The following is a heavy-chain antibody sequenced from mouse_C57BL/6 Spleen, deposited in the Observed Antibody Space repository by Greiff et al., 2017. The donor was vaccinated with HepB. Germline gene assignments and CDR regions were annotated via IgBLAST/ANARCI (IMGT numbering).Heavy chain of an antibody. CDR1: GYTFTSHW. CDR2: IFPGSGST. Sequence: VQLQQSGPELVRPGASVKISCKAPGYTFTSHWMQWVRQRPGQGLEWIGEIFPGSGSTYYNEKFKGKATLTVDTSSSTAYMQLSSLTSEDSAVYFCARSPYSNYRAWFAYWGQGTLVTVSA. D-gene: IGHD2-5*01. J-gene: IGHJ3*01. V-gene: IGHV1-56*01. CDR3: ARSPYSNYRAWFAY.